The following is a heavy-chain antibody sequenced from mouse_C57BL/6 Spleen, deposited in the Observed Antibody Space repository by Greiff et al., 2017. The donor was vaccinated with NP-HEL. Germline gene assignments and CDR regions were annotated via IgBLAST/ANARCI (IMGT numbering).Heavy chain of an antibody. Sequence: QQSHGKSLEWIGDINPNNGGTSYNQKFKGKATLTVDKSSSTAYMELRSLTSEDSAVYYCARWYYGSSYRYFDVWGTGTTVTVSS. CDR2: INPNNGGT. D-gene: IGHD1-1*01. CDR3: ARWYYGSSYRYFDV. J-gene: IGHJ1*03. V-gene: IGHV1-26*01.